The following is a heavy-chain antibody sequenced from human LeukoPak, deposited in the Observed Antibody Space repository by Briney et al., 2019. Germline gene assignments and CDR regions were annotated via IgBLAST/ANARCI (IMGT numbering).Heavy chain of an antibody. CDR3: AKRSAESSGYFDS. CDR1: GFTFSSYE. V-gene: IGHV3-23*01. D-gene: IGHD6-19*01. CDR2: ITGSGAFT. Sequence: GGSLRLSCAASGFTFSSYEMNWVRQAPGKGLEWVSAITGSGAFTDYADSVKGRFTISRDNSKNTLYLQMNSLRVEDTAIYYCAKRSAESSGYFDSWGQGTLVTVSS. J-gene: IGHJ4*02.